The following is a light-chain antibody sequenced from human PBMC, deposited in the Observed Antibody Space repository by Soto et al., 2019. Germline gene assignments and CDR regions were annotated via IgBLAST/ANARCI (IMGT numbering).Light chain of an antibody. J-gene: IGKJ5*01. CDR1: QSVSSSY. CDR3: QQRSNWPIT. Sequence: EIVLTQSPGTLSLSPGERATVSCRAGQSVSSSYLAWYQQKPGQAPRLLIYGASSRATGIPDRFSGSGSGTDFTLTISRLEPEDFAVYYCQQRSNWPITFGQGRRLQNK. CDR2: GAS. V-gene: IGKV3D-20*02.